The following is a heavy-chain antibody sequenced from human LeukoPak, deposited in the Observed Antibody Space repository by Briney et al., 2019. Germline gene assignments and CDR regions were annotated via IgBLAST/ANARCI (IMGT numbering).Heavy chain of an antibody. CDR3: ARAQYGDYADY. D-gene: IGHD4-17*01. CDR2: IYYSGST. V-gene: IGHV4-59*01. J-gene: IGHJ4*02. Sequence: PSETLSLTCTVSGGSISSYYWSWIRQPPGKGLEWIGYIYYSGSTNYNPSLKSRVTISVDTSKNQFSLKLSSVTAADTAVYYCARAQYGDYADYWGQGTLVTVSS. CDR1: GGSISSYY.